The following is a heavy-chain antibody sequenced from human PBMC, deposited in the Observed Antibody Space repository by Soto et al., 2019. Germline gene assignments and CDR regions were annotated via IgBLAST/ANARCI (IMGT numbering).Heavy chain of an antibody. D-gene: IGHD1-1*01. Sequence: ASVKVSCKASGYTFTGYYMHWVRQAPGQGLEWMGWINPNSGGTNYAQKFQGWVTMTRDTSISTAYMELSRLRSDDTAVYYCAREGGTTGTTYAFDIWGQGTMVTVSS. CDR1: GYTFTGYY. CDR2: INPNSGGT. J-gene: IGHJ3*02. V-gene: IGHV1-2*04. CDR3: AREGGTTGTTYAFDI.